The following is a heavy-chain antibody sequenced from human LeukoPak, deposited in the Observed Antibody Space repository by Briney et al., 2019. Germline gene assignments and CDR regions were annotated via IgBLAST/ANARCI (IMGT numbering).Heavy chain of an antibody. D-gene: IGHD2-15*01. CDR1: GGSFSGYY. CDR3: ARGRVARSPFFDY. CDR2: IYHSGST. J-gene: IGHJ4*02. V-gene: IGHV4-34*01. Sequence: SETLSLTCAVYGGSFSGYYRSWIRQPPGKGLEWIGEIYHSGSTNYSPSLKSRVTISVDTSKNQFSLRLSSVTAADTAVYYCARGRVARSPFFDYWGQGTLVTVSS.